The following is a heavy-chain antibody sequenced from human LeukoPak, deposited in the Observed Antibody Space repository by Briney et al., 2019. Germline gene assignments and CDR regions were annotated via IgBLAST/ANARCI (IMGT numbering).Heavy chain of an antibody. V-gene: IGHV3-53*01. CDR2: IYTGGST. D-gene: IGHD2-15*01. CDR3: ARGYCSGGSCYPVWLDP. J-gene: IGHJ5*02. CDR1: GFTVSTSS. Sequence: GGSLRLSCAASGFTVSTSSMSWVRLAPGKGLEWVSVIYTGGSTYYADSVQGRLTISRDNSKNTLYLQMNSLRAEDTAVYYCARGYCSGGSCYPVWLDPWGQGTLVTVSS.